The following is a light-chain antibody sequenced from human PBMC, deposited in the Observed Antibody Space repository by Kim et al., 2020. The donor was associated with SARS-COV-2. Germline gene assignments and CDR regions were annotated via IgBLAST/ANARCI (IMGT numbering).Light chain of an antibody. J-gene: IGKJ5*01. Sequence: SPGERATLSCRASQSVSTDLAWYQQKSGQAPRLLIYGASTRATDIPGRFSGSGSGTEFTLTISGLQSEDLAVYYCQQYKNWSPITFGQGTRLEIK. V-gene: IGKV3D-15*01. CDR1: QSVSTD. CDR2: GAS. CDR3: QQYKNWSPIT.